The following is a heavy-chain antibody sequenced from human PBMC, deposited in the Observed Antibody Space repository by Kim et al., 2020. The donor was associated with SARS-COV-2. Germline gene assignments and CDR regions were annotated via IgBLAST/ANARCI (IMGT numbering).Heavy chain of an antibody. Sequence: SDTNHVDSVRGRFTISGDNATNAGSLQVSSLRADDTAVYYCARDTGFRLDYWGQGALVTVSS. J-gene: IGHJ4*02. D-gene: IGHD3-9*01. CDR2: SDT. V-gene: IGHV3-7*01. CDR3: ARDTGFRLDY.